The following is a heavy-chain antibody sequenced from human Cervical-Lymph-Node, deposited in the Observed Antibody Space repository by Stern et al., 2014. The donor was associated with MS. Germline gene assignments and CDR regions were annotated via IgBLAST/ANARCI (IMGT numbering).Heavy chain of an antibody. CDR3: ARGGERYNYYYGMDV. CDR2: ISYSGST. Sequence: VQLVESGPGLVKPSQTLSLTCIVSGGSISSVGYYWSWIRQHPGKGLEWIGYISYSGSTYYNPSLKSRVTISVDTSKNQFSLKLISVTAADTAVYYCARGGERYNYYYGMDVWGQGTTVTVSS. V-gene: IGHV4-31*03. D-gene: IGHD3-16*01. J-gene: IGHJ6*02. CDR1: GGSISSVGYY.